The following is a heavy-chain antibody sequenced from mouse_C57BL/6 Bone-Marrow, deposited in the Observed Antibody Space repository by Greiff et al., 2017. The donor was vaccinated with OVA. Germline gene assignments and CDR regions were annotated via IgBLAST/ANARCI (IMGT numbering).Heavy chain of an antibody. V-gene: IGHV14-4*01. CDR3: TGGITTVNY. CDR1: GFNIKDDY. J-gene: IGHJ2*01. CDR2: IDPENGDT. Sequence: EVMLVESGAELVRPGASVKLSCTASGFNIKDDYMHWVKQRPEQGLEWIGWIDPENGDTEYASKFQGKATITADTSSNTAYLQLSSLTSEDTAVYYCTGGITTVNYWGQGTTLTVSS. D-gene: IGHD1-1*01.